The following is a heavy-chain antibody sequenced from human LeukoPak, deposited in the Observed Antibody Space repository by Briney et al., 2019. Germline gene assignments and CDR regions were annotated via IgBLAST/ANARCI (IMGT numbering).Heavy chain of an antibody. J-gene: IGHJ4*02. Sequence: ASVKVSCKASGYTFTSYYMHWVRQAPGQGLEWMGIINPSGGSTSYAQKFQGRVTMTRDTSTSTVYMGLSSLRSEDTAVNYCARGSSGWYSVAYWGQGTLVTVSS. CDR3: ARGSSGWYSVAY. D-gene: IGHD6-19*01. CDR1: GYTFTSYY. CDR2: INPSGGST. V-gene: IGHV1-46*01.